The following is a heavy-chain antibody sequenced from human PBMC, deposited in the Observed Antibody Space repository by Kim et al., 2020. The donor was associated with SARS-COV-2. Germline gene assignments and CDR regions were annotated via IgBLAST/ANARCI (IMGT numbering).Heavy chain of an antibody. J-gene: IGHJ5*02. CDR3: ARQRPVLRFLEWPPSNWFDP. V-gene: IGHV1-18*01. CDR2: ISAYNGNT. Sequence: ASVKVSCKASGYTFTSYGISWVRQAPGQGLEWMGWISAYNGNTNYAQKLQGRVTMTTDTSTSTAYMELRSLRSDDTAVYYCARQRPVLRFLEWPPSNWFDPWGQGTLVTVSS. D-gene: IGHD3-3*01. CDR1: GYTFTSYG.